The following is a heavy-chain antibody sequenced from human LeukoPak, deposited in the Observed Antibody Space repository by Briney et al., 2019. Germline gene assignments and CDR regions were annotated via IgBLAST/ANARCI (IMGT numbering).Heavy chain of an antibody. D-gene: IGHD5-18*01. CDR1: GWTFSGYY. CDR2: INHSGST. J-gene: IGHJ4*02. V-gene: IGHV4-34*01. Sequence: ASETLSLTCAVYGWTFSGYYWRWIRQPPGKGLEWIGEINHSGSTNYNPSLKSRVTISVDTSKNQFYLKLSSVNAADTAVYYCASGNTAMDPYYFDYWGQGTLVTVSS. CDR3: ASGNTAMDPYYFDY.